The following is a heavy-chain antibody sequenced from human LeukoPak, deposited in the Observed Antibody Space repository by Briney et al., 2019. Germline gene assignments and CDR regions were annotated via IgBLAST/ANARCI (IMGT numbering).Heavy chain of an antibody. D-gene: IGHD6-19*01. Sequence: GSSVKVSCKASGGTFSSYAISWVRQAPGQGLEWMGGIIPIFGTANYVQKFQGRVTITADESTSTAYMELSSLRSEDTAVYYCARAASGIAVAGPSSYYFDYWGQGTLVTVSS. V-gene: IGHV1-69*01. J-gene: IGHJ4*02. CDR3: ARAASGIAVAGPSSYYFDY. CDR1: GGTFSSYA. CDR2: IIPIFGTA.